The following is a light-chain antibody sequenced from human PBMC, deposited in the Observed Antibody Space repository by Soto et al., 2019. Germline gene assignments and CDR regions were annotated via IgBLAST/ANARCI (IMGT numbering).Light chain of an antibody. V-gene: IGKV3-20*01. Sequence: EIVLTQSPGTLSLSPGERATLSCRASQSVSSSYLAWYQQKPGQAPRLLIYGASSRATGIPDRFSGSGSGTDFTLTISRLEPDDFAVYYCQQYGSSPLYTLGQGTKLEIK. CDR2: GAS. J-gene: IGKJ2*01. CDR3: QQYGSSPLYT. CDR1: QSVSSSY.